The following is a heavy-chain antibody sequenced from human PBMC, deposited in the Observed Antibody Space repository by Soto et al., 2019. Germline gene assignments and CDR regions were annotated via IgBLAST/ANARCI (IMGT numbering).Heavy chain of an antibody. Sequence: SVKVSCKASGGTFSSYAISWVRQAPGQGLEWMGGIIPIFGTANYAQKFQGRVTITADESTSTAYMELSSLRSEDTAVYYCARVVGWFGELAIYYYGMDVWAQRTTVTVS. D-gene: IGHD3-10*01. V-gene: IGHV1-69*13. CDR1: GGTFSSYA. J-gene: IGHJ6*02. CDR2: IIPIFGTA. CDR3: ARVVGWFGELAIYYYGMDV.